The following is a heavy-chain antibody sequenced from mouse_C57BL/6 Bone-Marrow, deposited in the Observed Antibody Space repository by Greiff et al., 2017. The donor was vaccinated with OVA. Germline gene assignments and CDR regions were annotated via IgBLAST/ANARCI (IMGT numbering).Heavy chain of an antibody. CDR1: GYTFTSYW. J-gene: IGHJ4*01. Sequence: QVQLQQPGAELVKPGASVKLSCKASGYTFTSYWMHWVKQGPGRGLEWIGRFDPNSGGTKYNEKFKSKATLTVDKPSSTAYMQLSRLTSEDAAVYYCARGEGAMDYWGQGTSVTVSS. CDR3: ARGEGAMDY. CDR2: FDPNSGGT. V-gene: IGHV1-72*01.